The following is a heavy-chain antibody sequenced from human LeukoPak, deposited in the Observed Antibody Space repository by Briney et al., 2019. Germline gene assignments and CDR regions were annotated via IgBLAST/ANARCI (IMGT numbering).Heavy chain of an antibody. Sequence: ASVKVSCKASGYTFTNYGISWVRQAPGQGLEWMGWISPYNGNTKYAQKLQDRVTMNTDTSTSTAYMELRSLRSDDTAVYYCARRMGRAVAGNGWFDPGAREPWSPSPQ. D-gene: IGHD6-19*01. J-gene: IGHJ5*02. CDR2: ISPYNGNT. CDR3: ARRMGRAVAGNGWFDP. V-gene: IGHV1-18*01. CDR1: GYTFTNYG.